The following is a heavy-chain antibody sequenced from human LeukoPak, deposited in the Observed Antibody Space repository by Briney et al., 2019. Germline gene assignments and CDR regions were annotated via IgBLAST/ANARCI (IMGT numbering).Heavy chain of an antibody. CDR3: ARHGLHQAFDY. D-gene: IGHD5/OR15-5a*01. CDR2: IYYSGST. J-gene: IGHJ4*02. V-gene: IGHV4-39*01. CDR1: GGSISSSSYY. Sequence: SETLSLTCTVSGGSISSSSYYWGWIRQPPGKGLEWIGSIYYSGSTYYNPSLKSRVTISVDTSKNQFSLKLSSVTAADTAEYYCARHGLHQAFDYWGQGTLVTVSS.